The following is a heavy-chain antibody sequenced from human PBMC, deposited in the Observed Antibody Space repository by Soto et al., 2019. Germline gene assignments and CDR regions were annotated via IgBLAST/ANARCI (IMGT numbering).Heavy chain of an antibody. CDR2: ISANTGST. D-gene: IGHD6-6*01. Sequence: ASVKVSCKASGYTFTSYGISWVRQAPGQGLEWVGLISANTGSTSYAQKFQGRVTVTRDTSTSTVHMELRSLRSEDAAVFYCARDLERQLGPYYYGMDVWGQGTTVTVSS. CDR3: ARDLERQLGPYYYGMDV. J-gene: IGHJ6*02. V-gene: IGHV1-18*01. CDR1: GYTFTSYG.